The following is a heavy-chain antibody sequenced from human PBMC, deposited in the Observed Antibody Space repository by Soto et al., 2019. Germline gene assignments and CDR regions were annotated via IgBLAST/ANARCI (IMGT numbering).Heavy chain of an antibody. CDR1: GGSISSGDYY. CDR2: IYYSGST. J-gene: IGHJ3*02. CDR3: ARDSRGRYRDAFDI. D-gene: IGHD1-26*01. Sequence: QVQLQESGPGLVKPSQTLSLTCTVSGGSISSGDYYWSWIRQPPGKGLEWIGYIYYSGSTSYNPYLNSRVTISVDTSKNQCSLKLSSVTAADTAVYYCARDSRGRYRDAFDIWGQGTMVTVSS. V-gene: IGHV4-30-4*01.